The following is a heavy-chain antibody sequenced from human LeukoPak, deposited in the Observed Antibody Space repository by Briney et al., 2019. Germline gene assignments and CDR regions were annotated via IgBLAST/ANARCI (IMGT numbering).Heavy chain of an antibody. CDR3: AKDTRIYSSGWYYYYGMDV. J-gene: IGHJ6*02. Sequence: GGSLRLSCAASGFTFSSYGMHWVRQAPGKGLEWVAVISYDGSNKYYADSVKGRFTISRDNSKNTLYLQMNSLRAEDTAVYYCAKDTRIYSSGWYYYYGMDVWGQGTTVTVSS. CDR1: GFTFSSYG. CDR2: ISYDGSNK. D-gene: IGHD6-19*01. V-gene: IGHV3-30*18.